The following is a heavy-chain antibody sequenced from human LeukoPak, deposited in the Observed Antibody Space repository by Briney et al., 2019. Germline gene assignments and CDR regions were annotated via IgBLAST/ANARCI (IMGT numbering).Heavy chain of an antibody. CDR2: INPNTGDT. CDR1: GYTFTAYY. D-gene: IGHD6-13*01. Sequence: ASVKVSCKASGYTFTAYYMHWVRQAPGQGLEWMGWINPNTGDTNSAERFQGRVTMTRDSSISTAYLELSRLTSDDTAVYYCARDMWQQFDWFDPWAREPWSPSPQ. J-gene: IGHJ5*02. V-gene: IGHV1-2*02. CDR3: ARDMWQQFDWFDP.